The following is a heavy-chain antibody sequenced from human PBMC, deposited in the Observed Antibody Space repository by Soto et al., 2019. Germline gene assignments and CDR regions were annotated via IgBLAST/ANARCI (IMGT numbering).Heavy chain of an antibody. V-gene: IGHV3-23*01. J-gene: IGHJ4*02. CDR1: GFTFSSYA. Sequence: GGSLRLSCAASGFTFSSYAMSWVRQAPGKGLEWVSAISGSGGSTYYADSVKGRFTISRDNSKNTLYLQMNSLRAEDSAVYYCATAKVVYYFDYWGQGTLVTVSS. CDR3: ATAKVVYYFDY. D-gene: IGHD2-8*02. CDR2: ISGSGGST.